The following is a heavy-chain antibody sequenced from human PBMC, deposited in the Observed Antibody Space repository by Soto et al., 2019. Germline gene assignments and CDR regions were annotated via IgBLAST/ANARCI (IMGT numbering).Heavy chain of an antibody. CDR2: IYYSGST. Sequence: PSETLSLTCTVSGGSISSYYWSWIRQPPGKGLEWIGYIYYSGSTNYNPSLKSRVTISVDTSKNQFSLKPSSVTAADTAVYYCARAVGAKYNWFDPWGQGTLVTVSS. CDR3: ARAVGAKYNWFDP. V-gene: IGHV4-59*01. CDR1: GGSISSYY. J-gene: IGHJ5*02. D-gene: IGHD1-26*01.